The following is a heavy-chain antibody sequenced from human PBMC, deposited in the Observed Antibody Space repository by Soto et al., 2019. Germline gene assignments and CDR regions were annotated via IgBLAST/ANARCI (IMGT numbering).Heavy chain of an antibody. CDR2: VYSTGST. CDR1: GDSITTNGYY. Sequence: SETLSLTCSVSGDSITTNGYYWGLIRQPPGKGLQGIGNVYSTGSTFSHPSLTSRVFISVDTSKNKFSLRLTSVTAADTAVYYCARSHYTYGLLIDYWGPGIMVTVSS. J-gene: IGHJ4*02. V-gene: IGHV4-39*01. D-gene: IGHD2-8*01. CDR3: ARSHYTYGLLIDY.